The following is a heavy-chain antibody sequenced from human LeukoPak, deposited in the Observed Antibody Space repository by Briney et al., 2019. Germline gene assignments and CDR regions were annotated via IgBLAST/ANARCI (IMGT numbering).Heavy chain of an antibody. J-gene: IGHJ5*02. V-gene: IGHV3-74*01. CDR3: ARPTRGSYSP. CDR1: GFTFSTYA. Sequence: GGSLRLSCAASGFTFSTYAMSWVRQAPGKGLVRVSRINSDGSSTSYADSVKGRFTISRDNAKNTLYLQMNSLRAEDTAVYYCARPTRGSYSPWGQGTLVTVSS. CDR2: INSDGSST. D-gene: IGHD1-26*01.